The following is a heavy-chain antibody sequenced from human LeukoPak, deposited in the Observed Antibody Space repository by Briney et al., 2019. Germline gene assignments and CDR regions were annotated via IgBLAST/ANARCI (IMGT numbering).Heavy chain of an antibody. CDR2: ISAYNGNT. CDR3: AREVRGAARPYYYYYGMDV. Sequence: GASVTVSCEASGYTFTSYGISWVRQAPGQGLERMGWISAYNGNTNYAQKLQGRVTMTTDTSTSTAYMELRSLRSDDTAVYYCAREVRGAARPYYYYYGMDVWGRGTTVTVSS. D-gene: IGHD6-6*01. V-gene: IGHV1-18*01. CDR1: GYTFTSYG. J-gene: IGHJ6*02.